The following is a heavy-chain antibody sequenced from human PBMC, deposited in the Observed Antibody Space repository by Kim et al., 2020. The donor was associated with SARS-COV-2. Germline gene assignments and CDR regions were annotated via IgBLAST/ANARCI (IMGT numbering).Heavy chain of an antibody. J-gene: IGHJ4*02. Sequence: GGSPRLSCAASGFTFSSYGMHWVRQAPGKGLEWVAVISYDGSNKYYADSVKGRFTISRDNSKNTLYLQMNSLRAEDTAVYYCAKGLSGYSGYDQNPYFDYWGQGTLVTVSS. CDR2: ISYDGSNK. V-gene: IGHV3-30*18. D-gene: IGHD5-12*01. CDR3: AKGLSGYSGYDQNPYFDY. CDR1: GFTFSSYG.